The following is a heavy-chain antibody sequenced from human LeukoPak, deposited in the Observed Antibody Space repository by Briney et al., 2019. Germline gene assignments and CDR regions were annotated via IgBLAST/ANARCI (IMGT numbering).Heavy chain of an antibody. J-gene: IGHJ4*02. D-gene: IGHD3-3*02. Sequence: GGSLRLSCAASGFTSSSYGMHWVRQAPGRGLEWVAFIRYDGSNKYYADSVKGRFTISRDNSKNTLYLQMNSLRAEDTAVYYCAKDSISYGGFDYWGQGTLVTVSS. V-gene: IGHV3-30*02. CDR3: AKDSISYGGFDY. CDR2: IRYDGSNK. CDR1: GFTSSSYG.